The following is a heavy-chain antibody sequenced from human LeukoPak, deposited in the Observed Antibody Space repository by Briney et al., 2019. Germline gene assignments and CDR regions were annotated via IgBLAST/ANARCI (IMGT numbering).Heavy chain of an antibody. J-gene: IGHJ3*02. CDR2: IIPIFGTA. Sequence: SVKVSCKASGGTFSSYAISWVRQAPGQGLEWMGGIIPIFGTANYAQKFQGRVTITADESTSPAYMELSSLRSEDTAVYYCARDRDCSSTSCYAIGVNGAFDIWGQGTMVTVSS. CDR3: ARDRDCSSTSCYAIGVNGAFDI. CDR1: GGTFSSYA. D-gene: IGHD2-2*01. V-gene: IGHV1-69*13.